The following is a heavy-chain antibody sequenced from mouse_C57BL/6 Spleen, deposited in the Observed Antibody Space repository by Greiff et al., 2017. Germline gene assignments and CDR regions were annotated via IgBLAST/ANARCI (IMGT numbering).Heavy chain of an antibody. J-gene: IGHJ2*01. CDR1: GFTFSSYA. V-gene: IGHV5-4*01. D-gene: IGHD1-1*01. CDR2: ISDGGSYT. Sequence: EVHLVESGGGLVKPGGSLKLSCAASGFTFSSYAMSWVRQTPEKRLEWVATISDGGSYTYYPDNVKGRFTISRDNAKNNLYLQMSHLKSEDTAMYYCARDWGLRYGLFDYWGQGTTLTVSS. CDR3: ARDWGLRYGLFDY.